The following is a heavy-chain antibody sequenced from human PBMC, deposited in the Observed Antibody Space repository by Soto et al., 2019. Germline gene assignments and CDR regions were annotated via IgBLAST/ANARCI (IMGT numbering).Heavy chain of an antibody. CDR2: IIPIFGTA. J-gene: IGHJ3*02. V-gene: IGHV1-69*13. Sequence: ASVKVSCKASGGTFSSYAISWVRQAPGQGLEWMGGIIPIFGTANYAQKFQGRVTITADESTSTAYMELSSLRSEDTAVYYCARDLRGKAGNDAFDIWGQGTMVTVSS. CDR3: ARDLRGKAGNDAFDI. CDR1: GGTFSSYA. D-gene: IGHD3-10*01.